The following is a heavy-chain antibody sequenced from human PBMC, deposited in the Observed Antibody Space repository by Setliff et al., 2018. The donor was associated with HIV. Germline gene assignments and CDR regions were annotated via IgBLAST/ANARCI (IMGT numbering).Heavy chain of an antibody. CDR2: ISAFNGNT. J-gene: IGHJ4*02. CDR1: GYTFTTYS. CDR3: ARGGYGWGDLGPVLDY. Sequence: ASVKVSCKASGYTFTTYSFTWVRQAPGQGLEWMGWISAFNGNTNYAQKLQGRFTMTTDTATSTAYMELRSLGSDDTAVYYCARGGYGWGDLGPVLDYWGQGTLVTVS. V-gene: IGHV1-18*01. D-gene: IGHD5-12*01.